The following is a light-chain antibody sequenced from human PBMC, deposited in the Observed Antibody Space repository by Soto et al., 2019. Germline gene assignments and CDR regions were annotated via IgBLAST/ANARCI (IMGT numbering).Light chain of an antibody. CDR2: WAS. J-gene: IGKJ1*01. CDR1: QSVLYSATNKNY. CDR3: QQYHSTPT. V-gene: IGKV4-1*01. Sequence: DIVMTQSPDSLAVSLGERATVNCKSSQSVLYSATNKNYLAWYQQKPGQPPKLLIYWASTRESGVPDRFSGSGSGTDVSLTISRLQAEDVAVYYCQQYHSTPTFGQGTKVEIK.